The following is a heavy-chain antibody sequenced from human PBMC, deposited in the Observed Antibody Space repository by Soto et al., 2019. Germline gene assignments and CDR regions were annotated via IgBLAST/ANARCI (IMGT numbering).Heavy chain of an antibody. Sequence: QVQLQESGPGLVKPSQTLSLTCTVSGGSISSGGYYWNWIRQHPGKGLEWIGYIYYSGFTYYRPSLKSRVTISVDTSNNHFSLKLSSVTGADTALYYCARSIDYWCQGTLVTVSS. V-gene: IGHV4-31*03. CDR1: GGSISSGGYY. CDR2: IYYSGFT. J-gene: IGHJ4*02. CDR3: ARSIDY.